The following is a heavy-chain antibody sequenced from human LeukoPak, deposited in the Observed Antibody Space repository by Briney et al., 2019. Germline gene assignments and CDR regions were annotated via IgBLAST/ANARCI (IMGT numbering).Heavy chain of an antibody. CDR2: ISWNSGSI. D-gene: IGHD6-6*01. Sequence: GRSLRLSCAASGFTFDDYAMHWVRQAPGKGLEWVSGISWNSGSIGYADSVKGRFTISRDNAKNSLYLQMNSLRAEDTALYYCAKDIGYSSSSGVDYWGEGTLVTVSS. J-gene: IGHJ4*02. V-gene: IGHV3-9*01. CDR1: GFTFDDYA. CDR3: AKDIGYSSSSGVDY.